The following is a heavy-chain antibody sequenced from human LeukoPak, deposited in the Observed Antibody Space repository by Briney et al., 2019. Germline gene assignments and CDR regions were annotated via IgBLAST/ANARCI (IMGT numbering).Heavy chain of an antibody. Sequence: GASVKDSCKASGYTFTSYGISWVRQAPGQGLEWMGWISAYNGNTNYAQKLQGRVTMTTDTSTSTAYMELRSLRSDDTAVYYCARDGYDSSGYQDAFDIWGQGTMVTVSS. V-gene: IGHV1-18*01. J-gene: IGHJ3*02. CDR3: ARDGYDSSGYQDAFDI. D-gene: IGHD3-22*01. CDR2: ISAYNGNT. CDR1: GYTFTSYG.